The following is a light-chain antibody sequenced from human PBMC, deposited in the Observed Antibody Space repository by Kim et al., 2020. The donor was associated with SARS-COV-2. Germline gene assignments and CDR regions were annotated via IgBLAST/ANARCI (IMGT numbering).Light chain of an antibody. J-gene: IGKJ2*03. CDR1: QSVRRN. CDR2: GGS. V-gene: IGKV3D-15*01. Sequence: VSPGERATFSCRASQSVRRNVAWYQQKPGQAPRLLSYGGSTRATGIPAKFSGSGWGTEFTLTISSLQSDDSAVYYCQQYSNWPPYSFGQGTKLEIK. CDR3: QQYSNWPPYS.